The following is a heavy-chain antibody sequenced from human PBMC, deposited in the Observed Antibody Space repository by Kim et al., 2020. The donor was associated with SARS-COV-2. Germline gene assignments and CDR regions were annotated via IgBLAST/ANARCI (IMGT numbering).Heavy chain of an antibody. CDR3: AKDPNLLRYFDWSKGGY. J-gene: IGHJ4*02. D-gene: IGHD3-9*01. CDR1: GVTCSSDA. V-gene: IGHV3-23*01. CDR2: ISGSGGST. Sequence: GGSLRLSCAASGVTCSSDAMSWVRQAQGKGMEWGSVISGSGGSTYYADSVNGRCTISRDNSKNTLYLQMNSLRAADTAVYYCAKDPNLLRYFDWSKGGYWGQGTLVTVSS.